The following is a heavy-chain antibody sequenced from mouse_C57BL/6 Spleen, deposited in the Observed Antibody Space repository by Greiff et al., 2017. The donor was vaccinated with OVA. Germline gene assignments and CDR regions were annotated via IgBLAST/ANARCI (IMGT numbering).Heavy chain of an antibody. CDR1: GFTFSSYA. D-gene: IGHD1-1*01. CDR2: ISDGGSYT. J-gene: IGHJ3*01. V-gene: IGHV5-4*01. Sequence: EVQRVESGGGLVKPGGSLKLSCAASGFTFSSYAMSWVRQTPEKRLEWVATISDGGSYTYYPDNVKGRFTISRDNAKNNLYLQMSHLKSEDTAMYYCARDGDYYGSSSFAYWGQGTLVTVSA. CDR3: ARDGDYYGSSSFAY.